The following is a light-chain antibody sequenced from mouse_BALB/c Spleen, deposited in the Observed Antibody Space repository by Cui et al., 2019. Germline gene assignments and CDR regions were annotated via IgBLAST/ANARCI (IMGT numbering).Light chain of an antibody. CDR3: QQGQSYPWT. J-gene: IGKJ1*01. V-gene: IGKV10-94*01. Sequence: DIQMNQSPSSLSASLGDTITITCHASQNINVWLSWYQQKPGNIPKLLIYKASNLHTGVPSRFSGSGSGTGFTLTISSLQPEDTATYYCQQGQSYPWTFGGGTKLEIK. CDR2: KAS. CDR1: QNINVW.